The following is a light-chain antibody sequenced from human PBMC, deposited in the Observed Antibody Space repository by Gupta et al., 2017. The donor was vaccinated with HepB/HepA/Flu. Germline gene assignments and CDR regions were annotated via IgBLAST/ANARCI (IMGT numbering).Light chain of an antibody. CDR3: QQSYSTPGT. V-gene: IGKV1-39*01. J-gene: IGKJ1*01. CDR1: QSIRNY. CDR2: GAS. Sequence: DIQMTQSPSSLSASVGDRVTITCRASQSIRNYLNWYQQKPGRAPKLLIYGASNLQNGVPSTFSGSGSGTDFTLTISSLQPEDFATYYCQQSYSTPGTFGQGTMVEMK.